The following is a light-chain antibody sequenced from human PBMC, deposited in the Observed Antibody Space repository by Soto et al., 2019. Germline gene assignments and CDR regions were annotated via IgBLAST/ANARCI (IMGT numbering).Light chain of an antibody. CDR1: QSVFTS. Sequence: EIMMTQSPATLSVSPGARAPLSCRASQSVFTSLAWYQQKPGQAPRLLIYGAATRATGIPARFSGSGSGTEFTLTISDLQSEDFAVYYCQQYNNWPGAFGQGTKVDI. J-gene: IGKJ1*01. CDR3: QQYNNWPGA. V-gene: IGKV3-15*01. CDR2: GAA.